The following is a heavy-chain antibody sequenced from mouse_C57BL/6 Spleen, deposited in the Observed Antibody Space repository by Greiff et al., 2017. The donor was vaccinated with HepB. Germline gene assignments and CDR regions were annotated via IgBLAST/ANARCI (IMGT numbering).Heavy chain of an antibody. V-gene: IGHV1-82*01. J-gene: IGHJ4*01. CDR2: IYPGDGDT. CDR1: GYAFSSSW. D-gene: IGHD3-1*01. Sequence: VQLQQSGPELVKPGASVKISCKASGYAFSSSWMNWVKQRPGKGLEWIGRIYPGDGDTNYNGKFKGKATLTADKSSSTAYMQLSSLTSEDSAVYVCARSGWDDAMDYWGQGTSVTVSS. CDR3: ARSGWDDAMDY.